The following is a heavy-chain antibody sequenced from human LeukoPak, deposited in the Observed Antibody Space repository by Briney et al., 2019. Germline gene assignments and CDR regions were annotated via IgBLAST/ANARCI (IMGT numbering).Heavy chain of an antibody. J-gene: IGHJ6*04. CDR3: VRVSRIDYGANPEGDV. CDR1: GGSITDYY. V-gene: IGHV4-4*07. Sequence: KPSETLSLTCTLSGGSITDYYWNWIRQSAGKGREWIGRKSVSGHTNYRSSLESRVTMSVDTSKNQFSLRLTSVTAADTAVYYCVRVSRIDYGANPEGDVWGKGITVIVSS. CDR2: KSVSGHT. D-gene: IGHD4/OR15-4a*01.